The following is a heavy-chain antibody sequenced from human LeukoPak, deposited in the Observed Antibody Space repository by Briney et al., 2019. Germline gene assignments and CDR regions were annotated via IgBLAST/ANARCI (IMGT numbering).Heavy chain of an antibody. J-gene: IGHJ4*02. D-gene: IGHD2-2*01. CDR2: FDTEDGET. CDR3: ARASGYCSSTSCPDMDY. CDR1: GYTLTELS. Sequence: ASVKVSCKGSGYTLTELSMHWVRQAPGKGLEWVGGFDTEDGETIYAQKFQGRVTMTEDTSADTAYMELSSLRSEDTAVYYCARASGYCSSTSCPDMDYWGQGTLVTVSS. V-gene: IGHV1-24*01.